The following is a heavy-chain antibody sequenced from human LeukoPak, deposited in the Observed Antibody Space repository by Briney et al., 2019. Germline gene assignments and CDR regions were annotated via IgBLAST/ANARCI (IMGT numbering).Heavy chain of an antibody. CDR1: GGSISGSSYY. CDR2: VYYIGTT. D-gene: IGHD3-10*01. J-gene: IGHJ5*02. V-gene: IGHV4-39*01. CDR3: ARLSDRDPQHWFDP. Sequence: SETLSLTCTVSGGSISGSSYYWAWIRQPPGKGLEWIGTVYYIGTTFYNPSLKSRLTLSVDTSKNQFSLKLGSVTAADTSVYYCARLSDRDPQHWFDPWGQGILVTVSS.